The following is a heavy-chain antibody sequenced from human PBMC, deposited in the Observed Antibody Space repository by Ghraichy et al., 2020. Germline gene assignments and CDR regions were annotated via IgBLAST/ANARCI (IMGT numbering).Heavy chain of an antibody. V-gene: IGHV3-23*01. Sequence: GGSLRLSCAASGFTFSSYAMSWVRQAPGKGLEWVSAISGSGGSTYYADSVKGRFTISRDNSKNTLYLQMNSLRAEDTAVYYCAKDLTLPIAVADPSPTDYWGQGTLVTVSS. CDR3: AKDLTLPIAVADPSPTDY. D-gene: IGHD6-19*01. J-gene: IGHJ4*02. CDR1: GFTFSSYA. CDR2: ISGSGGST.